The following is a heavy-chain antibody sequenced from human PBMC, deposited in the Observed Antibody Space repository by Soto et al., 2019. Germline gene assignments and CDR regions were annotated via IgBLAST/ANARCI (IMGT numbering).Heavy chain of an antibody. Sequence: GGSLRRSGAASGFTFSSYGIHWVRQAPGKGLEWVAVIWYDGSNKYYADSVKGRFTISRDNSKNTLYLQMNSLRAEDTAVYYCAKAGKGMGASPRLLAPWGKGTLVTVSS. V-gene: IGHV3-33*06. CDR3: AKAGKGMGASPRLLAP. CDR1: GFTFSSYG. CDR2: IWYDGSNK. J-gene: IGHJ5*02.